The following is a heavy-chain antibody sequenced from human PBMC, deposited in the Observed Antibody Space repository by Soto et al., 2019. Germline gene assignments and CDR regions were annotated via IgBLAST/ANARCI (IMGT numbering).Heavy chain of an antibody. D-gene: IGHD3-22*01. V-gene: IGHV3-48*02. Sequence: EVQLVESGGGLVQPGGSLRLSCSASGFTFSSFSMNWVRQTPGKGLEWVSYISAGSVTIYYADSVKGRFTISRDNAKNSLYLQMSSLRDEDTAVYYCIKDDDYDTLLMYYLGQGTLVTVSS. J-gene: IGHJ4*02. CDR3: IKDDDYDTLLMYY. CDR1: GFTFSSFS. CDR2: ISAGSVTI.